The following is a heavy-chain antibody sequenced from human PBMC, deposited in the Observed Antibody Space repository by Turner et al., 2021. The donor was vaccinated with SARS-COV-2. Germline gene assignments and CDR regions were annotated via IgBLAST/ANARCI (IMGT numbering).Heavy chain of an antibody. Sequence: EEQLLESEGGLVQPGGSLRVSCAASGFIFSNNAMIWVRQAPGKGLEWVSTISGGGGSTYYADSVKGRFTISRDNSKDTLFLQMNSLRAEDTAVYYCAKDQRGYSGYDDPYYYYGMDVWGQGTTVTVSS. CDR3: AKDQRGYSGYDDPYYYYGMDV. D-gene: IGHD5-12*01. CDR1: GFIFSNNA. CDR2: ISGGGGST. J-gene: IGHJ6*02. V-gene: IGHV3-23*01.